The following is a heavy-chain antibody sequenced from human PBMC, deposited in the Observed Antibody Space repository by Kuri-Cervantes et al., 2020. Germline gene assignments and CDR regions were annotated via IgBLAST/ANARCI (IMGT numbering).Heavy chain of an antibody. CDR3: ARSVAAAFRLTNGMDV. V-gene: IGHV1-3*01. D-gene: IGHD6-13*01. J-gene: IGHJ6*02. Sequence: ASVKVSCKASGYTFTSYAMHWVRQAPGQRLEWMGWINAGNGNTKYSQKFQGRVTITRDTSAITAYMELSSLRSEDTAVYYCARSVAAAFRLTNGMDVWGQGTTVTVSS. CDR2: INAGNGNT. CDR1: GYTFTSYA.